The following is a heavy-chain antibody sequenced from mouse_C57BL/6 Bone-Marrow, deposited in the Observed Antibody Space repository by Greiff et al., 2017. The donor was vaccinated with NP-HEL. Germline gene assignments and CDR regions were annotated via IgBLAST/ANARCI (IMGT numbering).Heavy chain of an antibody. CDR1: GFNIKDDY. J-gene: IGHJ3*01. D-gene: IGHD3-3*01. CDR2: IDPENGDT. Sequence: VQLQQSGAELVRPGASVKLSCTASGFNIKDDYMHWVKQRPEQGLEWIGWIDPENGDTEYAPKFQGKATITADKSSHTAYLQLSSLTSEDTAVYYCTTRDAWFAYWGQGTLVTVSA. V-gene: IGHV14-4*01. CDR3: TTRDAWFAY.